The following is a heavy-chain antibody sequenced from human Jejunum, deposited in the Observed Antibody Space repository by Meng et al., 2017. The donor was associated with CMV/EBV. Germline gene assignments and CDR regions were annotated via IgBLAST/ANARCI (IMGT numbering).Heavy chain of an antibody. CDR3: VREDIVVFDY. CDR1: GFTSGNFW. V-gene: IGHV3-7*01. Sequence: SCAVSGFTSGNFWMSWVRQSPGMGLEWVANIKQDGSATYYADSVKGRFTISRDNAKNSLYLQMDNLRADDTAVYYCVREDIVVFDYWGQGTLVTVSS. J-gene: IGHJ4*02. CDR2: IKQDGSAT. D-gene: IGHD2-15*01.